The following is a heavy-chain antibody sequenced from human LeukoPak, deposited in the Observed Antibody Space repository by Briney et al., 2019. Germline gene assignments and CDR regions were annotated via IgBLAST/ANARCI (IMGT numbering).Heavy chain of an antibody. CDR1: GGSISSGGYS. Sequence: SETLSLTCAVSGGSISSGGYSWSWIRQPPGKGLEWIGYIYHSGSTYYNPSLRSRVTISVDRSKNQFSLKLSSVTAADTAVYYCARDEGYSYGYNWFDPWGQGTLVTVSS. V-gene: IGHV4-30-2*01. J-gene: IGHJ5*02. CDR2: IYHSGST. D-gene: IGHD5-18*01. CDR3: ARDEGYSYGYNWFDP.